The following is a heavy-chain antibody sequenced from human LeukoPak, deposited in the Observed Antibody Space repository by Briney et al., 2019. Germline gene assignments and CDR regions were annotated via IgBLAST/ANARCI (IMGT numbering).Heavy chain of an antibody. CDR2: IYYSGST. D-gene: IGHD3-16*01. J-gene: IGHJ4*02. V-gene: IGHV4-61*01. CDR3: ARERGGVDFDY. Sequence: PSETLSLTCTVSGGSVSSGSYYWSWIRQPPGKGLEWIGYIYYSGSTNYNPSLKSRVTISVDTSKNQFSLKLSSVTAADTAVYYCARERGGVDFDYWGQGTLVTVSS. CDR1: GGSVSSGSYY.